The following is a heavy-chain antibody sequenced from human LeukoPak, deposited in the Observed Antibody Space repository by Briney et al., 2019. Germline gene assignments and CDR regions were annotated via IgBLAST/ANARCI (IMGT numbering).Heavy chain of an antibody. J-gene: IGHJ4*02. CDR3: ATPARTVAARLDY. V-gene: IGHV1-24*01. D-gene: IGHD6-19*01. Sequence: ASVKVSCKVPGYTLTELSMHWVRQAPGKGLEWMGGFDPEDGETIYAQKFQGRVTMTEDTSTDTAYMELSSLRSEDTAVYYCATPARTVAARLDYWGQGTLVTVSS. CDR2: FDPEDGET. CDR1: GYTLTELS.